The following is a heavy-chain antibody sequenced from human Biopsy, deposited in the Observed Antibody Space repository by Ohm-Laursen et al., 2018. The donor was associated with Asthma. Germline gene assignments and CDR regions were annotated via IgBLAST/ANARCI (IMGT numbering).Heavy chain of an antibody. D-gene: IGHD1-26*01. CDR1: GFSFSNYG. V-gene: IGHV3-30*18. CDR3: AKEVFPGWELRRGPDS. Sequence: SLRLSCSASGFSFSNYGMHWVRQAPGKGLDWVAVISFDGTNRNYTDSVKGRFTISRGNSRNTLHLEMNSLRAEDTAVYFCAKEVFPGWELRRGPDSWGQGTLVTVSS. CDR2: ISFDGTNR. J-gene: IGHJ4*02.